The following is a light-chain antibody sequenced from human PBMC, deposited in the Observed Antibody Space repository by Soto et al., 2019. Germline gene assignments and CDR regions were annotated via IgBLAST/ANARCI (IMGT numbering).Light chain of an antibody. J-gene: IGLJ1*01. Sequence: QSVLTQPPSASGSPGQSVTISCTGTSSDVGAYDYVSWYQQHPGKPTKLMIYEINKRPSGVPDRFSGSKSGNTASLTVSGLQAEDEADDYCSSFACSNNSPYVFGTGTKVTVL. CDR3: SSFACSNNSPYV. V-gene: IGLV2-8*01. CDR2: EIN. CDR1: SSDVGAYDY.